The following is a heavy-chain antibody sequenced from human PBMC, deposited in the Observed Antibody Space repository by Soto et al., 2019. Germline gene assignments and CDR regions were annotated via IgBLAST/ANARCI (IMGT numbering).Heavy chain of an antibody. CDR1: GGSITGSY. J-gene: IGHJ4*02. CDR3: AKYRRTDAEGYTFDY. D-gene: IGHD2-15*01. CDR2: IYYSGCT. V-gene: IGHV4-59*01. Sequence: QVQLQESGPGLVKPSETLSLTCTVSGGSITGSYWSWIRQPPGKGLEWIGYIYYSGCTNFNPSLKSRVTMSVDTARNQFSLQLRSVTAADTAVYFCAKYRRTDAEGYTFDYWGQGALVTVSS.